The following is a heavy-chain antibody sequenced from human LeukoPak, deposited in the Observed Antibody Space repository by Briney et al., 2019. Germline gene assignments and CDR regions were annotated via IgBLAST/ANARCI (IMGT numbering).Heavy chain of an antibody. J-gene: IGHJ4*02. D-gene: IGHD3-9*01. Sequence: SETLSLTCTVSGGSISSSSYYWGWIRQPPGKGLEWIGSIYYSGSTYYNPSLKSRVTISVDTSKNQFSLKLSSVTAADTAVYYCARESQYYDILTGYEHFDYWGQGTLVTVSS. V-gene: IGHV4-39*07. CDR3: ARESQYYDILTGYEHFDY. CDR1: GGSISSSSYY. CDR2: IYYSGST.